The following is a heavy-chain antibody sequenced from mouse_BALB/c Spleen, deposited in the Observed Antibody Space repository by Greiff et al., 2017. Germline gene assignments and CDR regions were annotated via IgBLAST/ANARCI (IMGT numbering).Heavy chain of an antibody. J-gene: IGHJ3*01. V-gene: IGHV2-2*02. D-gene: IGHD4-1*01. CDR2: IWSGGST. Sequence: QVQLQQSGPGLVQPSQSLSITCTVSGFSLTSYGVHWVRQSPGKGLEWLGVIWSGGSTDYNAAFISRLSISKDNSKSQVFFKMNSLQANDTAIYYCARNWDEGFAYWGQGTLVTVSA. CDR1: GFSLTSYG. CDR3: ARNWDEGFAY.